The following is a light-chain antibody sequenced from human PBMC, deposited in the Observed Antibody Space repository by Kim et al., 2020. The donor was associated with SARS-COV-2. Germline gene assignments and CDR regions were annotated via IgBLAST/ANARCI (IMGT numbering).Light chain of an antibody. J-gene: IGLJ1*01. CDR2: GNS. CDR3: QSYDNSLSGYV. Sequence: QRVTISYTGSSSNIGAGYDVHWYQQLPATAPKLLIYGNSNRPSGVPDRFSGSKSDTSASLAITGLQAEDEADYYCQSYDNSLSGYVFGSGTKVTVL. CDR1: SSNIGAGYD. V-gene: IGLV1-40*01.